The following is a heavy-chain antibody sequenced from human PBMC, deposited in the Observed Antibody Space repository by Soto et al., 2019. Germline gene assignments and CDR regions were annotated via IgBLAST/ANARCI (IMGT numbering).Heavy chain of an antibody. V-gene: IGHV3-15*01. CDR3: TTTIPYYYDSSGYYYYYGMDV. CDR2: IKSKTDGGTT. J-gene: IGHJ6*02. CDR1: GFTFSNAW. D-gene: IGHD3-22*01. Sequence: GGSLRLSCAASGFTFSNAWMSWVRQAPGKGLEWVGRIKSKTDGGTTDYAAPVKGRFTISRDDSKNTLYLQMNSLKTEDTAVYYCTTTIPYYYDSSGYYYYYGMDVWGQGTTVTVSS.